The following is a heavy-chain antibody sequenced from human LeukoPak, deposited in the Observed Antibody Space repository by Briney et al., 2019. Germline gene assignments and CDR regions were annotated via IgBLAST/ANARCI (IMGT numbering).Heavy chain of an antibody. CDR1: GFTFSDYY. CDR3: ARRIMTIFGVAYYYYMDV. D-gene: IGHD3-3*01. V-gene: IGHV3-11*01. J-gene: IGHJ6*03. CDR2: ISSSGSTI. Sequence: GGSLRLSCAASGFTFSDYYMSWIRQAPGKGLEWVSYISSSGSTIYYADSVKGRFTISRDNAKNSLYLQMNSLRAEDTAVYYCARRIMTIFGVAYYYYMDVWGKGTTVTVFS.